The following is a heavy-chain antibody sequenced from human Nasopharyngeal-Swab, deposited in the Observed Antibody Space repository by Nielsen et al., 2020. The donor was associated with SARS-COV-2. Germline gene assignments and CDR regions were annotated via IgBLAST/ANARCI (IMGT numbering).Heavy chain of an antibody. D-gene: IGHD2-2*01. CDR2: IYYSGST. Sequence: GSLRLSCTVSGGSISSYYWSWIRQPPGKGLEWIGYIYYSGSTNYNPSLKSRVTISVDKSKNQFSLKLSSVTAADTAVYYCARDIKPLGYCSSTSCYDYYYYYMDVWGKGTTVTVSS. J-gene: IGHJ6*03. CDR1: GGSISSYY. CDR3: ARDIKPLGYCSSTSCYDYYYYYMDV. V-gene: IGHV4-59*12.